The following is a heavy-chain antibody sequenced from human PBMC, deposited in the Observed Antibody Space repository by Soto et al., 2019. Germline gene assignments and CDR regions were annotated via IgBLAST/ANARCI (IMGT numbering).Heavy chain of an antibody. CDR1: GGTFSSYT. CDR3: ARYPGTTHYGMDV. D-gene: IGHD1-1*01. Sequence: QVQLVQSGAEVKKPGSSVKVSCKASGGTFSSYTISWVRQAPGQGLEWMGRIIPILGIANYAQKFQGRVTXTXDXXTSTAYMELSSLRYEDTAVYYCARYPGTTHYGMDVWGQGTTVTVSS. J-gene: IGHJ6*02. CDR2: IIPILGIA. V-gene: IGHV1-69*02.